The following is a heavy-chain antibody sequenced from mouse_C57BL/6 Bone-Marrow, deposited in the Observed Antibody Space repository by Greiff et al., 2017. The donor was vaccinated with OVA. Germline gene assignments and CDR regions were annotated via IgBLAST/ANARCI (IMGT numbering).Heavy chain of an antibody. CDR1: GYEFRTSG. Sequence: QVQLQQSGPELVKPGASVKISCKAYGYEFRTSGMNWVKKRPGKGLEWIGRIYPGDGDTNYNGKFKGKATLTADNSSSTAYMQLSSLTSEDSAVYFCARHEDGYYASYFDYWGQGTTLTVSS. D-gene: IGHD2-3*01. V-gene: IGHV1-82*01. CDR3: ARHEDGYYASYFDY. CDR2: IYPGDGDT. J-gene: IGHJ2*01.